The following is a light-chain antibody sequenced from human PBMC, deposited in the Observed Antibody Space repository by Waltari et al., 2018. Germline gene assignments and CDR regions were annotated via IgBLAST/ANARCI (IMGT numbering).Light chain of an antibody. Sequence: DIQMTQSPSSLSASVGDRVNITCRASQDIRNELGWYQQKPGQPPKRLIYGASTLQSGVPSRFSGSGSGTDFTLTISSLQPEDFTTYYCLQYKSFPWTFGQGTKVETK. CDR1: QDIRNE. V-gene: IGKV1-17*01. J-gene: IGKJ1*01. CDR3: LQYKSFPWT. CDR2: GAS.